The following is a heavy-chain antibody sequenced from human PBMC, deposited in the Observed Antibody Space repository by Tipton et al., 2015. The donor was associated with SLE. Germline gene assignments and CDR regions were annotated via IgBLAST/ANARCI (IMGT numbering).Heavy chain of an antibody. CDR2: VYTGGAT. CDR3: ARGFFHDYWSAEQGRKSFYFDN. Sequence: TLSLTCSVSGASISRGSYYWTWVRQPAGKGLEWIGHVYTGGATTYNPSLESRVTISLDTSKNHFSLYLTSVTAADTAMYFCARGFFHDYWSAEQGRKSFYFDNWGQGALVTVSS. J-gene: IGHJ4*02. CDR1: GASISRGSYY. D-gene: IGHD3-3*01. V-gene: IGHV4-61*09.